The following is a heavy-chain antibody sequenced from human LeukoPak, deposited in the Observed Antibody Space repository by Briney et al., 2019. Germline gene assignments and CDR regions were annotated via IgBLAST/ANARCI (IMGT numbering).Heavy chain of an antibody. J-gene: IGHJ5*02. CDR2: IYYSGST. V-gene: IGHV4-39*01. CDR3: ARVAVAGTGWFDP. D-gene: IGHD6-19*01. CDR1: GGSINSSSYY. Sequence: SETLSLTCTVSGGSINSSSYYWGWIRQPPGKGLEWIGSIYYSGSTYYNPSLKSRVTISVDTSKNQFSLKLSSATAADTAVYYCARVAVAGTGWFDPWGQGTLVTVSS.